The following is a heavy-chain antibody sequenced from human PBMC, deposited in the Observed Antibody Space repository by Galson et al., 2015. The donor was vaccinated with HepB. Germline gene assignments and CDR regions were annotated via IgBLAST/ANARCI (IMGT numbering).Heavy chain of an antibody. Sequence: SLRLSCAASGFTFDSYAMSWVRQDPVKGLEWVSSISGSGGSLYYPDSVKGRFTISRDNSKNTLYLQMNSLRAEDSALYYCARGIGGEPFDLWGQGTLVTVSS. CDR2: ISGSGGSL. V-gene: IGHV3-23*01. CDR3: ARGIGGEPFDL. D-gene: IGHD2-21*01. J-gene: IGHJ3*01. CDR1: GFTFDSYA.